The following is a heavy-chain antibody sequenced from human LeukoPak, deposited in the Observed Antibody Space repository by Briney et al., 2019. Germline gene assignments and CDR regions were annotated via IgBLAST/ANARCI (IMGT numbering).Heavy chain of an antibody. J-gene: IGHJ4*02. D-gene: IGHD2-15*01. CDR2: IHFSGGR. CDR3: ARDARITGIPGVFDF. CDR1: GGSISGHY. V-gene: IGHV4-59*11. Sequence: PSETLSLTCTVSGGSISGHYWSWIRQPPGKGLEWIGNIHFSGGRSYNPSLGSRVTISFDTSKKEFSLTLTSLTAADTGICYCARDARITGIPGVFDFGGQGTLVTVSS.